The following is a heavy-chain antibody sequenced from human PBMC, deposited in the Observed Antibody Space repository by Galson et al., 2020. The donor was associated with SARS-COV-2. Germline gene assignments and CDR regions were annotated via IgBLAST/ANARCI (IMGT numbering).Heavy chain of an antibody. CDR2: INERGNEQ. D-gene: IGHD2-21*01. V-gene: IGHV3-7*01. CDR1: GFTFSDNY. CDR3: ARFPRGGAGTFDY. Sequence: GESLKISCAASGFTFSDNYMSWVRQTPGKGLEWVANINERGNEQYYADSVRGRFTISRDNAKNSLSLQMRTLRADDTAVYYCARFPRGGAGTFDYWGQGVLVTVSS. J-gene: IGHJ4*02.